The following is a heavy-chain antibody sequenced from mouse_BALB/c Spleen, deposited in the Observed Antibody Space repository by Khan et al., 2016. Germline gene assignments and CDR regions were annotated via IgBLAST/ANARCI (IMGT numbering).Heavy chain of an antibody. J-gene: IGHJ3*01. CDR1: GYSITSGYS. V-gene: IGHV3-1*02. CDR3: ASWFLSWFAY. Sequence: EVQLQESGPDLVKPSQSLSLTCTVTGYSITSGYSWHWIRQFPGNKLERMAYIHYSGTTYYNPSLKSRISITRDTSKNQFFLKLNSVTTEDTATYYCASWFLSWFAYWGQGTLVTFSA. CDR2: IHYSGTT. D-gene: IGHD2-2*01.